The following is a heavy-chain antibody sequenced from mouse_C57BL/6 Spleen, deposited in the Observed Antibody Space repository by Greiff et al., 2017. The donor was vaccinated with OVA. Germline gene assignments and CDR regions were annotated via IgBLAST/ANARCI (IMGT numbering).Heavy chain of an antibody. D-gene: IGHD4-1*01. Sequence: EVQVIESGGGLVQPKGSLKLSCAASGFSFNTYAMNWVRQAPGKGLEWVARIRSKSNNYATYYADSVKDRFTISRDDSESMLYLQMNNLKTEDTAMYYCVREVLLLGPAMDYWGQGTSVTVSS. V-gene: IGHV10-1*01. J-gene: IGHJ4*01. CDR2: IRSKSNNYAT. CDR1: GFSFNTYA. CDR3: VREVLLLGPAMDY.